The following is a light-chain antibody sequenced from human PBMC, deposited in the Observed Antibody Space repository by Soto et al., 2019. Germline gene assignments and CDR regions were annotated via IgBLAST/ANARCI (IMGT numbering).Light chain of an antibody. CDR1: RSNIGAGYD. CDR2: GNS. Sequence: QAVVTQPPSVSGAPGQRVTISCTGSRSNIGAGYDVHWYQQLPGTAPKLLLYGNSNRPSGVPDRFSGSKSGTSASLAITGLQAEDEADYYCQSYDSSLSGSLFGGGTKVTVL. J-gene: IGLJ2*01. CDR3: QSYDSSLSGSL. V-gene: IGLV1-40*01.